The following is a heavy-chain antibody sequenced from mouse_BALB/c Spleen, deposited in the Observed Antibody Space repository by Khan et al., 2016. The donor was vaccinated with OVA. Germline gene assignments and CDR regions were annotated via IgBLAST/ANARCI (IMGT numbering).Heavy chain of an antibody. J-gene: IGHJ2*01. CDR3: ASGKLLLRYPGYFDY. V-gene: IGHV3-2*02. CDR1: GYSITSDYA. CDR2: ISYSGST. Sequence: SGPGLLKPSQSLSLTCTVTGYSITSDYAWNWIRKLPGNKLERMAYISYSGSTSYNPSLRSRISITRDTSKNQSFLQLNAVTNEDTATYDCASGKLLLRYPGYFDYWGQGTTLTVSS. D-gene: IGHD1-1*01.